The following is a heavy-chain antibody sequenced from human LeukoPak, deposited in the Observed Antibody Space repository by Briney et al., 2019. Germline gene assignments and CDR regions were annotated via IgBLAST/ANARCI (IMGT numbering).Heavy chain of an antibody. J-gene: IGHJ4*02. CDR3: ARGSGPFDY. D-gene: IGHD3-10*01. V-gene: IGHV3-64*01. CDR1: GFTFSSYA. CDR2: ISSNGGST. Sequence: GGSLRLSCAASGFTFSSYAMHWVRQAPGKGLEYVSAISSNGGSTYYANSVKGRFTISRDNSKNTLYLQMGSLRAEDMAVYYCARGSGPFDYWGQGTLVTVSS.